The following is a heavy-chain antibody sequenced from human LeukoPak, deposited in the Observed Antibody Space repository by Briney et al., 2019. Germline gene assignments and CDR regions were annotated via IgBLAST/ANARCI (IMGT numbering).Heavy chain of an antibody. CDR1: GYSFNDYD. D-gene: IGHD5-12*01. Sequence: ASVKISCKASGYSFNDYDINWVLQATGQGLEWIGWMNPNTGNTDYAQKFQGRVTMTRDTSISTAYMELSGLRSEDTAIYYCAGGWEPYDYWFDPWGQGTLVTVSS. CDR2: MNPNTGNT. J-gene: IGHJ5*02. CDR3: AGGWEPYDYWFDP. V-gene: IGHV1-8*01.